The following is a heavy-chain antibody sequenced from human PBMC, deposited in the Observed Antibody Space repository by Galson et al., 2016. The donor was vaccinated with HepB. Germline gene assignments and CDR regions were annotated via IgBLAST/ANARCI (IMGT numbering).Heavy chain of an antibody. V-gene: IGHV4-61*08. CDR2: IYYSGNT. CDR3: ARKRGNDYDNSGIGY. J-gene: IGHJ4*02. CDR1: GISVSRGDYY. Sequence: SETLSLTCTVSGISVSRGDYYWSWIRQPPGKGLEWIGYIYYSGNTNYNPSLKSRVTISIDTSMNQFSLKLTSVTAADTGVCYCARKRGNDYDNSGIGYWGQGTLVTVSS. D-gene: IGHD3-22*01.